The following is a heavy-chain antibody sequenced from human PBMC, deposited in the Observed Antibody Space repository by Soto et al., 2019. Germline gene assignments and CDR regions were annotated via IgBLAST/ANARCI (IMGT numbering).Heavy chain of an antibody. CDR2: IIPIFGTA. V-gene: IGHV1-69*01. J-gene: IGHJ3*02. D-gene: IGHD2-15*01. Sequence: QVQLVQSGAEVKKPGSSVKVSCKASGGTFSSYAISWVRQAPGQGLEWMGGIIPIFGTANYAQKFQGRVTITVDESTSTAYMELSSLRSEDTAVYYCARSSFGYCSGGSCFFYAFDIWGQGTMVTVSS. CDR3: ARSSFGYCSGGSCFFYAFDI. CDR1: GGTFSSYA.